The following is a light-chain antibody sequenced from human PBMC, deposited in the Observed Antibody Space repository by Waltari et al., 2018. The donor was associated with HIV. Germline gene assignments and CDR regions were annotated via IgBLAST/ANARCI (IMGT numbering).Light chain of an antibody. Sequence: QALVTQEPSLTVSPGGTVILTCASNSGPVTKNTYPYWFQQKSGQAPQTLIFDAVKSHSWTPGRFSGLLLGGKAALTLLDAQPEDEADYFCQSFDSSLSGSRVFGGGTKLTVL. V-gene: IGLV7-46*02. J-gene: IGLJ3*02. CDR1: SGPVTKNTY. CDR2: DAV. CDR3: QSFDSSLSGSRV.